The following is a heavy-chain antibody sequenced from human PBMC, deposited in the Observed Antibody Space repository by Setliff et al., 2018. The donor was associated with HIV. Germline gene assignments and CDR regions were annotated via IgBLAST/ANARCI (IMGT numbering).Heavy chain of an antibody. D-gene: IGHD3-22*01. V-gene: IGHV1-8*01. CDR2: INPYSGNT. CDR1: GYTFTSYD. J-gene: IGHJ5*01. Sequence: ASVKVSCKASGYTFTSYDINWVRQATGHGLEWMGLINPYSGNTGYAQKFQGRVTMTRETSTSTAYLELSNLRAEDTAVYYCVRGIYDSSGFWYPHGDSWGQGTLVTVSS. CDR3: VRGIYDSSGFWYPHGDS.